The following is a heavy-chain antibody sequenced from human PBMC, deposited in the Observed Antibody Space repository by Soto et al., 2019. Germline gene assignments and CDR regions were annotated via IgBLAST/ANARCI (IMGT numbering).Heavy chain of an antibody. CDR2: IYYRGST. D-gene: IGHD2-15*01. V-gene: IGHV4-31*03. J-gene: IGHJ3*01. CDR1: GGSISSTDHF. CDR3: ARVGRIGVVGATPGFDF. Sequence: QVQLQESGPGLVQPSQTLSLTCSVSGGSISSTDHFWSWIRHHPGKGLEWIGHIYYRGSTHYNPSLNSRLSISVDTSKNQFSLKLSSVTAAASAVYYCARVGRIGVVGATPGFDFWGQGTLVTVSS.